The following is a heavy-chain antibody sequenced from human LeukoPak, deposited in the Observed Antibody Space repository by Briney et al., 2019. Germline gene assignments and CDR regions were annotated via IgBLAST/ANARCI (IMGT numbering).Heavy chain of an antibody. Sequence: ASVKVSCKASGYTFTSYGISWVRQAPGQGLEWMGWISAYNANTNYAQKLQGRVTMTTDTSTSTAYMELRSLRSDDTAVYYCARTKYYYGSGSYPKGSDYWGQGTLVTVSS. CDR2: ISAYNANT. CDR3: ARTKYYYGSGSYPKGSDY. CDR1: GYTFTSYG. V-gene: IGHV1-18*01. D-gene: IGHD3-10*01. J-gene: IGHJ4*02.